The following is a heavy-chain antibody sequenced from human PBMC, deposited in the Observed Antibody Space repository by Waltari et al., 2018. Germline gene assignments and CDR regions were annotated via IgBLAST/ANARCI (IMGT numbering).Heavy chain of an antibody. Sequence: EVQLVQSGAEVKKPGESLSISCKGSGYNFTSYCISWGRQMPGKGLEWMGRIDPSDSYTNFSPSFQGHVTISVDKSISTAYVQWSSLKASDTAMYYCARHLPDYYYYGVDVWGQGTTVTVSS. V-gene: IGHV5-10-1*03. CDR3: ARHLPDYYYYGVDV. J-gene: IGHJ6*02. CDR2: IDPSDSYT. CDR1: GYNFTSYC.